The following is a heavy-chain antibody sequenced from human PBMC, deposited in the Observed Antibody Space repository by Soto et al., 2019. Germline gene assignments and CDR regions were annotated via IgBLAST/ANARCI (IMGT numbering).Heavy chain of an antibody. Sequence: WVCLRISFSASGFTFSNAWMRWVRHAPRKRLEWVGRIKRQPDDGTTAYAATVRRRLTISRHDSKNTLYLQMNRLKTEAQAVYYSTPERGYCSSTSCYADFECWGKGTMVTVSS. CDR3: TPERGYCSSTSCYADFEC. V-gene: IGHV3-15*01. D-gene: IGHD2-2*01. J-gene: IGHJ4*02. CDR1: GFTFSNAW. CDR2: IKRQPDDGTT.